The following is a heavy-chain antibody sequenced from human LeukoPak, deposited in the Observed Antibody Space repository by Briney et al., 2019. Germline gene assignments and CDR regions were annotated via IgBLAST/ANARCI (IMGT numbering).Heavy chain of an antibody. J-gene: IGHJ6*02. CDR2: IKQDGSEK. D-gene: IGHD2-8*01. CDR1: GFTFSSYW. V-gene: IGHV3-7*03. CDR3: AKRLYCTNGVCYPAAYYYYYGMDV. Sequence: GGSLRLSCAASGFTFSSYWMSWVRQAPGKGLEWVANIKQDGSEKYVDSVKGRFTISRDSAKNSLYLQMNSLRAEDTAVYYCAKRLYCTNGVCYPAAYYYYYGMDVWGQGTTVTVSS.